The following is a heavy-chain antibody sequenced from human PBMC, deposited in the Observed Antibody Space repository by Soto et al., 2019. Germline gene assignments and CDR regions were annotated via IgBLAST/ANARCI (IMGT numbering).Heavy chain of an antibody. CDR1: GFTFGNYA. D-gene: IGHD7-27*01. CDR3: AKKSLGSITLPALYYFDY. CDR2: ISGGGDAT. Sequence: EVQLLESGGGLVQPGGSLRLSCAASGFTFGNYAFSWVRQAPGKGLEWVSVISGGGDATYYPDSVKGRFTTSRDNSKNTVYLHMNILRAEDTAVYYCAKKSLGSITLPALYYFDYWGQGTLVTVSS. J-gene: IGHJ4*02. V-gene: IGHV3-23*01.